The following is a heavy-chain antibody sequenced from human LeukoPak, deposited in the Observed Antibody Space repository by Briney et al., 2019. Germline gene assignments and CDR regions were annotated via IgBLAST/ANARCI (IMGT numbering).Heavy chain of an antibody. J-gene: IGHJ4*02. CDR2: IYYSGST. CDR3: ARVRHDYFDY. Sequence: SETLSLTCTVSGGSISNYYWSWIRQPPGKGLEWIGYIYYSGSTNYNPSLKSRVTISVDTSKNQFSLKLSSVTAADTAVYYCARVRHDYFDYWGQGTLVTVSS. D-gene: IGHD1-1*01. V-gene: IGHV4-59*01. CDR1: GGSISNYY.